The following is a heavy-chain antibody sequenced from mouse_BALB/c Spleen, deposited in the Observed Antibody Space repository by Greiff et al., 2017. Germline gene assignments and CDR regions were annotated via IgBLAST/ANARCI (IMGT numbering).Heavy chain of an antibody. D-gene: IGHD2-10*01. CDR2: INSNGGST. CDR3: ASSYYGSSYYFDY. CDR1: GFTFSSYY. Sequence: EVKLVESGGGLVKLGGSLKLSCAASGFTFSSYYMSWVRQTPEKRLELVAAINSNGGSTYYPDTVKGRFTISRDNAKNTLYLQMSSLKSEDTALYYCASSYYGSSYYFDYWGQGTTLTVSS. V-gene: IGHV5-6-2*01. J-gene: IGHJ2*01.